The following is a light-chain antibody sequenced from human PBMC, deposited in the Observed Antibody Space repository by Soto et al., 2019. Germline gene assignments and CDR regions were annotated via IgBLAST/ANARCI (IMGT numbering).Light chain of an antibody. Sequence: EVVLTQSPGSLSLSPGERATLSCRASQSVSSNLAWYQQRPGQAPRLLIYGASTRATGIPARFSGSGSGTEFTLTISSLQSEDFAVYFCQDYNNWPWTFGQGTKVDIK. V-gene: IGKV3-15*01. CDR2: GAS. J-gene: IGKJ1*01. CDR1: QSVSSN. CDR3: QDYNNWPWT.